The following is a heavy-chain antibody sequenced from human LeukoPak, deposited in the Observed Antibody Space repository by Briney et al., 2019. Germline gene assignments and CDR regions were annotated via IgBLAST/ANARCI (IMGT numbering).Heavy chain of an antibody. J-gene: IGHJ4*02. CDR2: ISGSGGST. CDR1: GFTFSSYA. V-gene: IGHV3-23*01. Sequence: GGSLRLSCAVSGFTFSSYAMNWVRQAPGKGLEWVSAISGSGGSTYYADSVKGRFTISRDNSKNTLYLQMNSLRAEDTAVYYCANGALSYGDYSLFDYWGQGTLVTVSS. D-gene: IGHD4-17*01. CDR3: ANGALSYGDYSLFDY.